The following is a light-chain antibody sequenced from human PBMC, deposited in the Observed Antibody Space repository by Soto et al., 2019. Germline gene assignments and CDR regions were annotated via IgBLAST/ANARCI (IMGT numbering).Light chain of an antibody. Sequence: EIVLTQSPGTLSLSPGESATLSCRASQTVTSTYLAWYRQIPGQPPTLLIYGASSRAPGIPDRLSGSGSGTDFTLTIDRLEPEDCATYYCHQYGTSPYTFGQGTKLVI. V-gene: IGKV3-20*01. CDR1: QTVTSTY. CDR2: GAS. J-gene: IGKJ2*01. CDR3: HQYGTSPYT.